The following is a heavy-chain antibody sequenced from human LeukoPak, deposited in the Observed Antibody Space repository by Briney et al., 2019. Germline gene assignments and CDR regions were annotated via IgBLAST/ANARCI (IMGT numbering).Heavy chain of an antibody. V-gene: IGHV1-8*03. CDR1: GYTFTSYG. CDR3: AREYCGGDCYWGFDP. Sequence: ASVKVSCKASGYTFTSYGISWVRQATGEGLEWMGWMKPDSGNSAYAQKFRGRVTLSSNSSINTAYMEVSSLGSDDTAVYYCAREYCGGDCYWGFDPWGPGNPGHRLL. J-gene: IGHJ5*02. D-gene: IGHD2-21*01. CDR2: MKPDSGNS.